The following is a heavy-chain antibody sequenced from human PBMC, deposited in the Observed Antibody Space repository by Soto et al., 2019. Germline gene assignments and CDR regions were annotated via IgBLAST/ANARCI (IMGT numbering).Heavy chain of an antibody. V-gene: IGHV3-33*01. CDR3: ARNSREDDYGDYVSGAFDI. J-gene: IGHJ3*02. Sequence: QVQLVESGGGVVQPGRSLRLSCAASGFTFSSYGMHWVRQAPGKGLEWVAVIWYDGSNKYYADSVKGRFTISRDNSKNTLYLQMNSLRAEDTAVYYCARNSREDDYGDYVSGAFDIWGQGTMVTVSS. CDR1: GFTFSSYG. D-gene: IGHD4-17*01. CDR2: IWYDGSNK.